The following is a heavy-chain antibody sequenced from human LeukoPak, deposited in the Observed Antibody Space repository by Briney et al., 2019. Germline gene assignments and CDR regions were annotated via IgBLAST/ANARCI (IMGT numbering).Heavy chain of an antibody. CDR2: IYHSGST. J-gene: IGHJ4*02. CDR3: ARFAAAGLDY. D-gene: IGHD6-13*01. Sequence: SETLSLTCTVSGGSISSYYWSWIRQPPGKGLEWIGYIYHSGSTYYNPSLKSRVTISVDRSKNQFSLKLSSVTAADTAVYYCARFAAAGLDYWGQGTLVTVSS. CDR1: GGSISSYY. V-gene: IGHV4-59*12.